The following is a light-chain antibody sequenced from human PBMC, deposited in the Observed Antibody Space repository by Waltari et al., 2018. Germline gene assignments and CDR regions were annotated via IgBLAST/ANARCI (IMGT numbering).Light chain of an antibody. J-gene: IGLJ2*01. CDR1: SNDVGGYNF. CDR3: TSYAGSNKAV. CDR2: GVT. Sequence: QSALTQPPSASGSPGQSVTISCTGTSNDVGGYNFVSWYQQHPGKAPKLMIFGVTKRPSGVPDSFAGSKSGTTASLTVSGLQAEDEADYYCTSYAGSNKAVFGGGTKLTVL. V-gene: IGLV2-8*01.